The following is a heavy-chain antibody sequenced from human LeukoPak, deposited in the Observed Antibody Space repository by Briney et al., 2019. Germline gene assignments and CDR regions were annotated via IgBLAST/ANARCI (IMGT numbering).Heavy chain of an antibody. V-gene: IGHV3-7*01. Sequence: PGGSLRPSCAASGFTFSSYWMSWVRQAPGKGLEWVANIKQDGSEKYYVDSVKGRFTISRDNAKNSLYLQMNSLRAEDTAVYYCARDRIALELDAFDIWGQGTMVTVSS. CDR3: ARDRIALELDAFDI. D-gene: IGHD6-19*01. CDR1: GFTFSSYW. CDR2: IKQDGSEK. J-gene: IGHJ3*02.